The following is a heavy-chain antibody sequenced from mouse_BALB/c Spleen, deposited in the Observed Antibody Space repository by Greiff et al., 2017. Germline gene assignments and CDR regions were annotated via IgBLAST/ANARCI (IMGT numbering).Heavy chain of an antibody. V-gene: IGHV1-69*01. CDR1: GYTFTDYW. CDR2: IDTSDSYT. CDR3: ARSPYYYGSSFYAMDY. J-gene: IGHJ4*01. D-gene: IGHD1-1*01. Sequence: VQLQQPGAELVMPGASVKMSCKASGYTFTDYWMHWVKQRPGQGLEWIGAIDTSDSYTSYNQKFKGKATLTVDESSSTAYMQLSSLTSEDSAVYYCARSPYYYGSSFYAMDYWGQGTSVTVSS.